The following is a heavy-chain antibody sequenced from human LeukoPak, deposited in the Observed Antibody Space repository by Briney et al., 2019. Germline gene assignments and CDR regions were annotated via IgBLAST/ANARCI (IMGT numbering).Heavy chain of an antibody. CDR3: ARGSGGDDAFDI. V-gene: IGHV3-53*04. CDR1: GFTFSSYS. Sequence: GGSLRLSCAASGFTFSSYSMNWVRQAPGKGLEWVSVIYSGGSTYYADSVKGRFTISRHNSKNTLYLQMNSLRAEDTAVYYCARGSGGDDAFDIWGQGTMVTVSS. J-gene: IGHJ3*02. CDR2: IYSGGST.